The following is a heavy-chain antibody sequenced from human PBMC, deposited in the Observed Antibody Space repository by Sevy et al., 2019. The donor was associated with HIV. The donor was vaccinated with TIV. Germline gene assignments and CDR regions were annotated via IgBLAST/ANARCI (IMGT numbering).Heavy chain of an antibody. D-gene: IGHD3-9*01. CDR2: IRYDGSNK. CDR1: GFTFSSYG. CDR3: AKEADYDILTGYSHYFDY. V-gene: IGHV3-30*02. J-gene: IGHJ4*02. Sequence: RGCLRLSCAASGFTFSSYGMHWVRQAPGKGLERVAFIRYDGSNKYYADSVKGRFTISRDNSKNTLYLQMNSLRAEDTAVYYCAKEADYDILTGYSHYFDYWGQGTLVNVSS.